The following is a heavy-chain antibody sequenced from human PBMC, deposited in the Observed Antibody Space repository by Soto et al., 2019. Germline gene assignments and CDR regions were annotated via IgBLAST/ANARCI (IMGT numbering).Heavy chain of an antibody. CDR1: GGGFNNYA. J-gene: IGHJ6*02. V-gene: IGHV1-69*01. Sequence: QVQLVQSGAEVKKPASSVKVSCQASGGGFNNYAISWVRQAPGQGLEWMGGIIPMFGTPTYAEKFRGRVTITAEVSTRTAFMELSNLSSEDSSIYYCAREPTRGRVVPKDYGMDVWGQGTTVIVSS. D-gene: IGHD3-3*01. CDR3: AREPTRGRVVPKDYGMDV. CDR2: IIPMFGTP.